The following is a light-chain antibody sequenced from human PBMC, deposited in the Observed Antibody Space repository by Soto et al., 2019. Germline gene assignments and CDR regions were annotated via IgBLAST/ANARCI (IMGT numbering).Light chain of an antibody. CDR3: QQYGNSPAIT. V-gene: IGKV3-20*01. J-gene: IGKJ5*01. CDR1: QSVSASY. Sequence: EIVSTQSPGTLSLSPGEGSTPSCVAIQSVSASYLAWYQQKPGQAPRLLIYAASSRATGIPDRFSGSGSGTDFTLTVSRLEPEDFAVYYCQQYGNSPAITVGQGTRLDIK. CDR2: AAS.